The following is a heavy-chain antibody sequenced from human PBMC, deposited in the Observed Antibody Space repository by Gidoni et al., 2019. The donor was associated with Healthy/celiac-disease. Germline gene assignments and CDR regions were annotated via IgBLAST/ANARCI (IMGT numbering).Heavy chain of an antibody. J-gene: IGHJ6*02. Sequence: QVQLQESGPGLVKPSETLSLTCTVSGGSLSSSYWSWIRQPPGKGLEWIGYIYYSGSTNYNPSLKSRVTISVDTSKNQFSLKLSSVTAADTAVYYCARALNYYDSSGYSYGMDVWGQGTTVTVSS. CDR2: IYYSGST. CDR1: GGSLSSSY. D-gene: IGHD3-22*01. V-gene: IGHV4-59*01. CDR3: ARALNYYDSSGYSYGMDV.